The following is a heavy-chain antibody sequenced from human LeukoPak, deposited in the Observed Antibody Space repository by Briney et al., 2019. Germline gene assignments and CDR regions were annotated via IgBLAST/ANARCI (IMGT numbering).Heavy chain of an antibody. J-gene: IGHJ5*02. Sequence: GGSLRLSCAASGFTFSSYAMHWVRQAPGKGLEYVSAISSNGGSTYYANSVKGRFTISSDNSKNTLYLQMGSLRAEDMAVYYCAREPLRGRWFDPWGQGTLVTVSS. CDR3: AREPLRGRWFDP. CDR1: GFTFSSYA. D-gene: IGHD3-10*01. V-gene: IGHV3-64*01. CDR2: ISSNGGST.